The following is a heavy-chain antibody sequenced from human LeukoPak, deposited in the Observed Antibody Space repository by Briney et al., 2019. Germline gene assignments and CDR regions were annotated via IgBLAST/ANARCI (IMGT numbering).Heavy chain of an antibody. V-gene: IGHV1-18*01. CDR3: ARATLLGLPGATLGSAFDI. J-gene: IGHJ3*02. CDR1: GYTFTSYG. D-gene: IGHD2-2*01. CDR2: ISAHNGNT. Sequence: ASVKVSCKASGYTFTSYGISWVRQAPGQGLEWMGWISAHNGNTNYAQKLQGRVTMTTDTSTSTAYMELRSLRSDDTAVYYCARATLLGLPGATLGSAFDIWGQGTMVTVSS.